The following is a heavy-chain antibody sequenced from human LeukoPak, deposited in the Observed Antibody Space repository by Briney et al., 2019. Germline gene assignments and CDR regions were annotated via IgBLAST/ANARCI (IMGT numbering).Heavy chain of an antibody. D-gene: IGHD3-10*01. V-gene: IGHV1-8*01. Sequence: ASVKVSCKASGYTFASYDINWVRQATGQGLEWMGWMNPNSGNTGYAQKFQGRVTMTRNTSISTAYMELSSLRSEDTAVYYCARFPGSGIYYYYMDVWGKGTTVTVSS. CDR3: ARFPGSGIYYYYMDV. J-gene: IGHJ6*03. CDR1: GYTFASYD. CDR2: MNPNSGNT.